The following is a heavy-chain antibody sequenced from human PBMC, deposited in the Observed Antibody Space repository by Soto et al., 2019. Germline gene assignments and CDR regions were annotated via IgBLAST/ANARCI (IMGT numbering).Heavy chain of an antibody. J-gene: IGHJ4*02. CDR2: IYYSGST. Sequence: NPSETLSLTCTVSGGSISSYYWSWIRQPPGKGLEWIGYIYYSGSTNYNPSLKSRVTISVDTSKNQFSLKLSSVAAADTAVYYCARSRGYSCHFDYWGQGTLVTVSS. D-gene: IGHD3-22*01. CDR3: ARSRGYSCHFDY. CDR1: GGSISSYY. V-gene: IGHV4-59*01.